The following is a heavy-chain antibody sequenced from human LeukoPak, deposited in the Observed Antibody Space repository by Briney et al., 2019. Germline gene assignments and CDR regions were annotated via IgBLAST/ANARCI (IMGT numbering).Heavy chain of an antibody. D-gene: IGHD3-10*01. Sequence: PGGSLRLSCTASGFTFGDYAMSWFRQAPGKGLEWVGFIRSKAYGGTTEYAASVKGRFTISRDDSKSIAYLQMNSLKTEDTAVYYCTSHSKTKPHYYGSGSYYPPIFDYWGQGTLVTVSS. V-gene: IGHV3-49*03. CDR2: IRSKAYGGTT. CDR1: GFTFGDYA. J-gene: IGHJ4*02. CDR3: TSHSKTKPHYYGSGSYYPPIFDY.